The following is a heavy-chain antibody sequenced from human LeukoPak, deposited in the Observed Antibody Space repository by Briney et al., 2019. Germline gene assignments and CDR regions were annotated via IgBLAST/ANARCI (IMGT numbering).Heavy chain of an antibody. J-gene: IGHJ6*03. V-gene: IGHV4-34*01. D-gene: IGHD4-17*01. CDR2: INHSGST. CDR1: GGSFSGYY. Sequence: PSETLSLTCAVYGGSFSGYYWSWIRQPPGKGLEWIGEINHSGSTNYNPSLKSRVTISVDTSKNQFSLKLSSVTAADTAVYYCARGTYGDYAGSNYYYYYYMDVWGKGTTVTVSS. CDR3: ARGTYGDYAGSNYYYYYYMDV.